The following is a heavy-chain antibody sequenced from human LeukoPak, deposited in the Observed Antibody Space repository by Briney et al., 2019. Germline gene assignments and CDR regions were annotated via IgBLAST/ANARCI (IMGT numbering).Heavy chain of an antibody. Sequence: SLRLSWAAAGFTLSVYEIHWVRQAPGKGLEWISDISRGGTTTYYADSVKGPFTISRDNAKHSLYLQMTCLRAEDTAVYYCTPLTVASNFDYWGQGTLVTVSS. CDR3: TPLTVASNFDY. D-gene: IGHD6-19*01. V-gene: IGHV3-48*03. CDR1: GFTLSVYE. CDR2: ISRGGTTT. J-gene: IGHJ4*02.